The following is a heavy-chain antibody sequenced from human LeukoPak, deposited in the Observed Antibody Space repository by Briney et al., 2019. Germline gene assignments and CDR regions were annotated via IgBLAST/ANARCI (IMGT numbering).Heavy chain of an antibody. J-gene: IGHJ4*02. CDR1: GFSGSSNY. D-gene: IGHD3-10*01. CDR2: IYSSGST. Sequence: GGSLRLSCAASGFSGSSNYMSWVRQAPGKGLTWVSVIYSSGSTYYADSVKGRFAISRDDSENTLHLQMDSLRAEDTAMYYCTRAHGRITRDAYLDYWGQGTLVTVSS. V-gene: IGHV3-53*01. CDR3: TRAHGRITRDAYLDY.